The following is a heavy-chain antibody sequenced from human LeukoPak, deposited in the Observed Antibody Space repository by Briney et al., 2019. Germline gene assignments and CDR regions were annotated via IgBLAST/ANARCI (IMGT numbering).Heavy chain of an antibody. CDR3: ARDPGIMVRGSRRGYDGNYYYMDV. V-gene: IGHV3-21*04. D-gene: IGHD3-10*01. CDR2: ISSSSSYI. CDR1: GFTFSSCS. J-gene: IGHJ6*03. Sequence: GGSLRLSCAASGFTFSSCSMNWVRQAPGKGLEWVSSISSSSSYIYYADSVKGRFTISRDNAKNSLYLQMNSLRAEDTAVYYCARDPGIMVRGSRRGYDGNYYYMDVWGKGTTVTISS.